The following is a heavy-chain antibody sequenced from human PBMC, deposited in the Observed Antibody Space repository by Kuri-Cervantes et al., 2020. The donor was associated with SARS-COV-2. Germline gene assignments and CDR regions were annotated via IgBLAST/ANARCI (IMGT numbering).Heavy chain of an antibody. CDR3: ARGPRWSIAASFDY. V-gene: IGHV4-34*01. CDR1: GGSFSGYY. J-gene: IGHJ4*02. CDR2: INHSGST. Sequence: GSLRLSCAVYGGSFSGYYWSWIRQPPGKGLEWIGEINHSGSTNYNPSLKSRVTISVDTSKNQFSLKLSSVTAADTAVYYCARGPRWSIAASFDYWGREPWSPSPQ. D-gene: IGHD6-6*01.